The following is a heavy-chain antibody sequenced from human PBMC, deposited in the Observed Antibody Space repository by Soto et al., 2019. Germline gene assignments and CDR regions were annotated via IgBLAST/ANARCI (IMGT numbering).Heavy chain of an antibody. CDR3: ARDPYSSTTVTIMDY. CDR1: GYNFDTSW. D-gene: IGHD4-17*01. V-gene: IGHV5-51*01. Sequence: GESLKISCKVSGYNFDTSWIGWVRQMPGKGLEWMGIIFPADSDTRYSPSFQGQVTLSVDKSISTAFLQWSSLRASDTAIYYCARDPYSSTTVTIMDYWGQGTLVTVSS. J-gene: IGHJ4*02. CDR2: IFPADSDT.